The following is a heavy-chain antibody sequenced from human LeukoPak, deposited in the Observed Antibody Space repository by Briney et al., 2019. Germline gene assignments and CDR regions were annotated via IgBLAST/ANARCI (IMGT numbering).Heavy chain of an antibody. CDR1: GFTFTNAW. D-gene: IGHD3-10*01. CDR3: TTDLGLTMIRGVIVY. V-gene: IGHV3-15*01. CDR2: IKSKGDGETI. Sequence: PGGSLRLSCPASGFTFTNAWMSWVRQAPGKGLEWVGRIKSKGDGETIDNAAPVKGRFTMSRDDSKATLYLQMNSLKAEDTAVYYCTTDLGLTMIRGVIVYWGQGALVTVSS. J-gene: IGHJ4*02.